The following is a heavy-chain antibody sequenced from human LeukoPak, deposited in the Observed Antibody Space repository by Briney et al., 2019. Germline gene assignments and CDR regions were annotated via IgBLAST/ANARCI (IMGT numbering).Heavy chain of an antibody. Sequence: SETLSLTCTVSGGSISSSSYYWGWIRQPPGKGLEWIGSIYYSGSTYYNPSLKSRVTISADTSKNQFSLKLSSVTAADTAVYYCARGGYPDKGAFDIWGQGTMVTVSS. V-gene: IGHV4-39*07. J-gene: IGHJ3*02. CDR2: IYYSGST. CDR1: GGSISSSSYY. D-gene: IGHD5-18*01. CDR3: ARGGYPDKGAFDI.